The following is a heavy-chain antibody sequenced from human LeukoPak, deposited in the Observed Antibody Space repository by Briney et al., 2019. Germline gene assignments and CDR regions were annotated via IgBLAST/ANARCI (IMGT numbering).Heavy chain of an antibody. Sequence: PSETLSLTCTVFGGSINSHYWSWIRQPPGKGLEWIGYVFYPGSTNYNPSLKSRVTMSLDTSRDQFSLRLTSVTAADTAIYYCASRPADSTWYGVFDYWSQGTLVTVSS. V-gene: IGHV4-59*11. CDR2: VFYPGST. J-gene: IGHJ4*02. D-gene: IGHD6-13*01. CDR1: GGSINSHY. CDR3: ASRPADSTWYGVFDY.